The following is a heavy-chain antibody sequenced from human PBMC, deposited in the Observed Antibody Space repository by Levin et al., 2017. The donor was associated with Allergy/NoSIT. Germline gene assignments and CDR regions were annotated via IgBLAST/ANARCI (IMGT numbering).Heavy chain of an antibody. Sequence: GESLKISCAASGFTFISYAMSWVRQAPGKGLEWVSTFSGSGGITYYADSVKGRFTISRDNSKITLYLQMNSLRGEDTAVYYCGKAPRDGYNYYFDFWGQGTLVTVSS. CDR3: GKAPRDGYNYYFDF. J-gene: IGHJ4*02. CDR2: FSGSGGIT. D-gene: IGHD5-24*01. V-gene: IGHV3-23*01. CDR1: GFTFISYA.